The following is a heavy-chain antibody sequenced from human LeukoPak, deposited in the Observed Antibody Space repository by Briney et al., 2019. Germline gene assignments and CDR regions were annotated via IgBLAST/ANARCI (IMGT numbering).Heavy chain of an antibody. CDR1: GFTFSTYG. CDR2: ISGSGGST. J-gene: IGHJ4*02. CDR3: AIHPYYYGPYSDY. V-gene: IGHV3-23*01. Sequence: GGSLRLSCAASGFTFSTYGMTWVRQAPGKGLEWVSAISGSGGSTYYADSVRGRFTISRDGFSNTLYLQMISLRAEDTAVYYCAIHPYYYGPYSDYWGQGTLVTVSS. D-gene: IGHD3-10*01.